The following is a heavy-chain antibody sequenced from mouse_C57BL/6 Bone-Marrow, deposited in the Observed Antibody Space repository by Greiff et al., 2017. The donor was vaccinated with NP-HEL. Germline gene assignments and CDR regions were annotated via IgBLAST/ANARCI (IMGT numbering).Heavy chain of an antibody. D-gene: IGHD1-1*01. Sequence: QVQLQQSGAELVKPGASVKLSCKASGYTFTSYWMHWVKQRPGQGLEWIGMIHPNSGSTNYNEKFKSKATLTVDKSSSTAYMQLSSLTSEDSAVYYCAGSIYYYGSSLWYFDVWGTGTTVTVSS. CDR2: IHPNSGST. CDR3: AGSIYYYGSSLWYFDV. V-gene: IGHV1-64*01. J-gene: IGHJ1*03. CDR1: GYTFTSYW.